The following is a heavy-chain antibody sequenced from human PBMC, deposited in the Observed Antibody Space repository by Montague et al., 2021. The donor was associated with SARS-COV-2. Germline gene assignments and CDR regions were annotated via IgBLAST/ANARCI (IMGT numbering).Heavy chain of an antibody. CDR2: TYYRSNWYN. Sequence: CAISGDSVSSDSAAWNWVRQSPSRGLEWPGRTYYRSNWYNDYAVXVKSRITIKPDTSKNPISLQLNSVTPEDTAVYYCARDLRWRYGYGMDVWGQGTTVTVSS. CDR3: ARDLRWRYGYGMDV. V-gene: IGHV6-1*01. D-gene: IGHD3-16*01. J-gene: IGHJ6*02. CDR1: GDSVSSDSAA.